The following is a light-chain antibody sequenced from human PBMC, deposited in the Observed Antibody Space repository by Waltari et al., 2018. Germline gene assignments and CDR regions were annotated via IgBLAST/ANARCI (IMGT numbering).Light chain of an antibody. CDR2: EVH. CDR1: SDDVGGYNL. Sequence: QSALTQPASVSGSPGQSNTISCTGTSDDVGGYNLVSWYQQSSGKAPKLIIYEVHKRPAGVSNRFSASRSGNTASLTISGLQSEDEANYYCCSYAGTTNWVFGGGTKLTVL. CDR3: CSYAGTTNWV. J-gene: IGLJ3*02. V-gene: IGLV2-23*02.